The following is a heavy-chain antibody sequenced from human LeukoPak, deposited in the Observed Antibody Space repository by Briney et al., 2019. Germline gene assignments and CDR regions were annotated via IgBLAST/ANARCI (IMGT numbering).Heavy chain of an antibody. CDR1: GYTFTGYY. J-gene: IGHJ4*02. V-gene: IGHV1-2*04. CDR2: INPNSGGT. CDR3: ARGVAVAARYYFDY. Sequence: ASVKVSCKASGYTFTGYYMHWVRQAPGQGLDWMGWINPNSGGTNYAQKFQGWVTMTRDTSISTAYMELSRLRSDATAVYYCARGVAVAARYYFDYWGQGTLVTVSS. D-gene: IGHD6-19*01.